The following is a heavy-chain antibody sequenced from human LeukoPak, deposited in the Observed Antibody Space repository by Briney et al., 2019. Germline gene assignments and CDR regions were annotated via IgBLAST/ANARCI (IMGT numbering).Heavy chain of an antibody. V-gene: IGHV1-2*02. CDR1: RYTFTSYY. CDR2: INPNSGGT. J-gene: IGHJ1*01. CDR3: ARALYYDSSGYYSSSYYYFQH. D-gene: IGHD3-22*01. Sequence: GASVKVSCQASRYTFTSYYLHWVRQDPAQGLEWVGGINPNSGGTNYAQKFQGRVTMTRDTSISTAYMELSRLRSDDTAEYYCARALYYDSSGYYSSSYYYFQHWGQGTLVTVSS.